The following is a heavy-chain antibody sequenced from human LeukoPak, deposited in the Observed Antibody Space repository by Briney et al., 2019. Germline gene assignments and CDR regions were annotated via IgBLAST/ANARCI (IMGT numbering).Heavy chain of an antibody. D-gene: IGHD2-8*02. V-gene: IGHV4-34*01. Sequence: SETLSLTCAVYGESFSGYYWSWIRQPPGKGLEWIGEINHSGSTNYNPSLKSRVTISVDKSKNQFSLKLSSVTAADTAVYYCARVVGEVLDFLDYWGQGTLVTVSS. CDR2: INHSGST. CDR3: ARVVGEVLDFLDY. CDR1: GESFSGYY. J-gene: IGHJ4*02.